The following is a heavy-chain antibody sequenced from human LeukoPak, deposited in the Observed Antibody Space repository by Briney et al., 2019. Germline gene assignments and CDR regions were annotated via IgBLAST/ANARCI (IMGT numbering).Heavy chain of an antibody. J-gene: IGHJ3*02. CDR1: GFTFSSYA. Sequence: PGGSLRLSCAASGFTFSSYAMSWGRQAPGKGLEWVSAIRGSGGSTYYADSVKGRFTISRDNSKNTLYLQMNSLRAEDTAVYYGAKGTMTTEAFGIWGQGTMVTVSS. CDR3: AKGTMTTEAFGI. V-gene: IGHV3-23*01. D-gene: IGHD4-11*01. CDR2: IRGSGGST.